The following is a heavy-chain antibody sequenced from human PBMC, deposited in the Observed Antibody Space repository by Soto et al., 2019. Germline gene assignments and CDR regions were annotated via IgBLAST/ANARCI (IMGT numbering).Heavy chain of an antibody. CDR1: GFTFSSCA. CDR3: VKGRCRTTTCYPVFLHX. V-gene: IGHV3-64D*06. Sequence: PEGSLRLSCAASGFTFSSCAMHWVRQAPGKGLEYLSCISSNGDTTYYAYSVKDRITISRDNSNNAVYLQLSSLTTADTAVYHCVKGRCRTTTCYPVFLHXWGRATRVTVSX. CDR2: ISSNGDTT. D-gene: IGHD2-2*01. J-gene: IGHJ4*02.